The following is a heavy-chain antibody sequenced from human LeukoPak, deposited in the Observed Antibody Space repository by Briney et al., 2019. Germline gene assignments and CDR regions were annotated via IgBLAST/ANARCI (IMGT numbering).Heavy chain of an antibody. CDR2: IIPIFGTA. V-gene: IGHV1-69*06. J-gene: IGHJ5*02. Sequence: SVKVYCKASGGTFSSYAISWVRQAPGQGLEWMGGIIPIFGTANYAQKFQGRVTITADKSTSTAYMELSSLRSEDTAVYYCARSSYCSSTSCYAGRDWFDPWGQGTLVTVSS. D-gene: IGHD2-2*01. CDR3: ARSSYCSSTSCYAGRDWFDP. CDR1: GGTFSSYA.